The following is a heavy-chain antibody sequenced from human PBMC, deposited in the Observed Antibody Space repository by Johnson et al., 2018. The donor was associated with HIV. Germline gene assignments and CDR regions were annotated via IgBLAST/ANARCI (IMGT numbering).Heavy chain of an antibody. CDR1: GFNFSSYA. CDR3: ARDATPWGGDYVGYAFDL. Sequence: QVQLVESGGGVVQPGRSLRVYCAASGFNFSSYAMHWVRQAPGKGLEWVAVISYDGSNKYYADSVKGRFTISIDNSKNTLYLQMNSLRAEDSGIYYCARDATPWGGDYVGYAFDLWGQGTVVTVSS. D-gene: IGHD4-17*01. J-gene: IGHJ3*01. V-gene: IGHV3-30*04. CDR2: ISYDGSNK.